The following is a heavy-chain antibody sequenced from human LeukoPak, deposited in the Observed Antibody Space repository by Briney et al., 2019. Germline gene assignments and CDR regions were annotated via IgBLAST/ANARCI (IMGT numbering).Heavy chain of an antibody. Sequence: SQTLSLTCTVSGGSISSGSYYWSWIRQPAGKGLEWIGRIYTSGSTNYNPSLKSRVTISVDTSKNQFSLKLSSVTAADTAVYYCARVHDYSNYVGAFDIWGQGTMVTVSS. D-gene: IGHD4-11*01. CDR2: IYTSGST. CDR3: ARVHDYSNYVGAFDI. CDR1: GGSISSGSYY. J-gene: IGHJ3*02. V-gene: IGHV4-61*02.